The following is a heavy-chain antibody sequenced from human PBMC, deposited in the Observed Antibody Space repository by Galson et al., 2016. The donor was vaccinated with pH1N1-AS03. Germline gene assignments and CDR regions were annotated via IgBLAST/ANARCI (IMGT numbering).Heavy chain of an antibody. CDR1: GDSFSSNIYY. D-gene: IGHD6-19*01. CDR2: IYTSGVT. Sequence: TLSLTCTVSGDSFSSNIYYWNWLRQPAGKGLEWIGRIYTSGVTHYHPSLESRATISIDTSKKLFSLELTSVTAADTAMYYCARGDPAVADFVYWGQGTLVTVSS. J-gene: IGHJ4*02. V-gene: IGHV4-61*02. CDR3: ARGDPAVADFVY.